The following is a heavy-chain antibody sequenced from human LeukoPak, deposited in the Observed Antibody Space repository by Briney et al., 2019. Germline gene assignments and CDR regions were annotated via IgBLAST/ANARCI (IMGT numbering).Heavy chain of an antibody. CDR3: ARGRYCSGGSCASRGFDY. V-gene: IGHV3-72*01. CDR1: GFTFSDHY. J-gene: IGHJ4*02. CDR2: TRNKANSYTT. Sequence: GGSLRLSCAASGFTFSDHYMDWVRQAPGKGLEWVGHTRNKANSYTTEYAVSVKGRFTISRDDSKNSLYLQMNSLKTEDTAVYYCARGRYCSGGSCASRGFDYWGQGTLVTVSS. D-gene: IGHD2-15*01.